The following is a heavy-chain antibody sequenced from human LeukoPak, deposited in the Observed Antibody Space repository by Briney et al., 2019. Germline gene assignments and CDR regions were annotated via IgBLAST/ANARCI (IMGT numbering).Heavy chain of an antibody. CDR1: GYTFTSYA. D-gene: IGHD2-15*01. CDR3: ARVIGSRPTLDAFDI. J-gene: IGHJ3*02. Sequence: GASVKVSCKASGYTFTSYAMNWVGQAPGQGLEWMGWINTNTGNPTFAQGFTGRFVFPLDTSVSTAYLQISSLKAEDTAVYYCARVIGSRPTLDAFDIWGQGTMVTVSS. V-gene: IGHV7-4-1*02. CDR2: INTNTGNP.